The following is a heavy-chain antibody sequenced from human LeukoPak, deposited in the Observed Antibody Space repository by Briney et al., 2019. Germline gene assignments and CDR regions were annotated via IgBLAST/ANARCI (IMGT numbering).Heavy chain of an antibody. V-gene: IGHV3-23*01. CDR1: GFTFSSYA. Sequence: QPGGSLRLSCAASGFTFSSYAMSWVRQAPGKGLEWVSAISGSGGSTYYADSVKGRFTISRDNSKNTLYLQMNSLRAEDTAVYYCAKDQGWLLLHSWAFDIWGQGTMVTVSS. J-gene: IGHJ3*02. D-gene: IGHD3-22*01. CDR2: ISGSGGST. CDR3: AKDQGWLLLHSWAFDI.